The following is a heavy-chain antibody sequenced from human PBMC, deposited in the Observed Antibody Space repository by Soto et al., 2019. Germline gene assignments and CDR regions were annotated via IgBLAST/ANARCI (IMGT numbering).Heavy chain of an antibody. J-gene: IGHJ4*02. V-gene: IGHV1-18*01. Sequence: GASVKVSCKASGYTFTSYGISWVRQAPGQGLEWMGWISAYNGNTNYAQKLQGRVTMTTDTSTSTAYMELRSLRSDDTAVYYCARVAPDYYDSSGHYRIHLIDYWGQGTLVTVSS. CDR2: ISAYNGNT. CDR1: GYTFTSYG. D-gene: IGHD3-22*01. CDR3: ARVAPDYYDSSGHYRIHLIDY.